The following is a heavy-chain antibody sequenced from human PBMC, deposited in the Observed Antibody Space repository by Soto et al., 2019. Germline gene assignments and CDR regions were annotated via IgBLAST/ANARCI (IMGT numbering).Heavy chain of an antibody. CDR1: GFTFSSYG. Sequence: GGSLRLSCAASGFTFSSYGMHWVRQAPGKGLEWVAVISYDGSNKYYADSVKGRFTISRDNSKNTLYLQMNSLRAEDTAVYYCAKSRYGSGSWIPNYYYYGMDVWAQGTTVPVS. J-gene: IGHJ6*02. D-gene: IGHD3-10*01. CDR3: AKSRYGSGSWIPNYYYYGMDV. V-gene: IGHV3-30*18. CDR2: ISYDGSNK.